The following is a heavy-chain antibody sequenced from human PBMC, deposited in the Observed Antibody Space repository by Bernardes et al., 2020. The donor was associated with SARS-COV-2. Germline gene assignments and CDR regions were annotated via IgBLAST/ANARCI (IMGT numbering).Heavy chain of an antibody. J-gene: IGHJ4*02. CDR2: ITSTGSST. CDR3: TRDRLLGAGPDY. D-gene: IGHD3-10*01. CDR1: GFTFSYYE. V-gene: IGHV3-48*03. Sequence: GGSLRLSCAVSGFTFSYYEMNWVRQAPGKGLEWISYITSTGSSTYYADSVKGRFTITRDNAKNSVFLQMNSLRVEDTAVYYCTRDRLLGAGPDYWGQGIHVNVSS.